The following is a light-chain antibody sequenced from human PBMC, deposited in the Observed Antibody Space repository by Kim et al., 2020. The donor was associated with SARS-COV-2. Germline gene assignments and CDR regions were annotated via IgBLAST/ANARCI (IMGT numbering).Light chain of an antibody. CDR2: DAS. CDR1: QSVSSY. CDR3: QQRGNWPLT. Sequence: CPGERATLSCRASQSVSSYLAWYQQKPGQAPRLLIYDASNRATGIPARFSGSGSGTDFTLTIGSLEPEDFAVYYCQQRGNWPLTFGGGTKVDIK. V-gene: IGKV3-11*01. J-gene: IGKJ4*01.